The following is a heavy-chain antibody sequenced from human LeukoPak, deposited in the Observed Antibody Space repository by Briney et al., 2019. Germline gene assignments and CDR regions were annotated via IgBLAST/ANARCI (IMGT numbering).Heavy chain of an antibody. V-gene: IGHV3-48*01. D-gene: IGHD5-12*01. CDR2: ISSSSSTI. Sequence: GGPLRLSCAASGFTFSSYSMNWVRQAPGKGLEWVSYISSSSSTIYYADSVQGRFTISRDNAKNSLYLQMNSLRAEDTAVYYCAREEVATIIDYWGQGTLVTVSS. CDR1: GFTFSSYS. CDR3: AREEVATIIDY. J-gene: IGHJ4*02.